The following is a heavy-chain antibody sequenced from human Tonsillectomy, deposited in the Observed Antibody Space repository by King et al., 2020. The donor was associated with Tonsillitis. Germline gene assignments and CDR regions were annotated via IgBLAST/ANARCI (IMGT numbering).Heavy chain of an antibody. Sequence: QVQLQESGPGLVKPSETLSLTCTVSGGSLCSHHWSWVRQSPGKGLEWIGYLYYSGSTKYNPSLKSRVTISGDTAKNQFSLKLASVTAADTAVYFCAGTRSSAFYYDFWGQGSLVTVSS. CDR2: LYYSGST. J-gene: IGHJ4*02. V-gene: IGHV4-59*11. D-gene: IGHD6-19*01. CDR1: GGSLCSHH. CDR3: AGTRSSAFYYDF.